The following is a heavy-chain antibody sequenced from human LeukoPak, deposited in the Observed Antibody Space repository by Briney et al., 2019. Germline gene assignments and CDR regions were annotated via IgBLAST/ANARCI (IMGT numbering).Heavy chain of an antibody. Sequence: PGGSLRLSCAASGFAFSSFTMNWARQVPGKGVEWISYISLGNSTMFYADSVKGRFTISRDNAKNSLYLQMNSLRDDDTAVYYCARVGNGRSWDYWGQGTLVSVSS. V-gene: IGHV3-48*02. CDR2: ISLGNSTM. CDR3: ARVGNGRSWDY. J-gene: IGHJ4*02. D-gene: IGHD2-15*01. CDR1: GFAFSSFT.